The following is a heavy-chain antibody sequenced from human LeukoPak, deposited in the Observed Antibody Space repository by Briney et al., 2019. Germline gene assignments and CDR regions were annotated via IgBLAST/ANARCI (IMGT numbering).Heavy chain of an antibody. CDR3: ARDPYYYDSSGYSYFDY. Sequence: SVKVSCKASGGTLSSYAISWVRQAPGQGLEWMGRIIPILGIANYAQKFQGRVAITADKSTSTAYMALSSLRSEDTAVYYCARDPYYYDSSGYSYFDYWGQGTLVTVSS. CDR1: GGTLSSYA. J-gene: IGHJ4*02. CDR2: IIPILGIA. V-gene: IGHV1-69*04. D-gene: IGHD3-22*01.